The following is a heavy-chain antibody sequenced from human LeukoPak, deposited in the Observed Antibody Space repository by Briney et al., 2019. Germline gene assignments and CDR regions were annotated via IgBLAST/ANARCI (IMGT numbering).Heavy chain of an antibody. CDR3: ARVLDTAMMIDY. CDR2: INHSGST. Sequence: PGGSLRLSCAASGFTVSSNYMSWVRQAPGKGLEWIGEINHSGSTNYNPSLKSRVTISVDTSKNQFSLKLSSVTAADTAVYYCARVLDTAMMIDYWGQGTLVTVSS. V-gene: IGHV4-34*01. D-gene: IGHD5-18*01. J-gene: IGHJ4*02. CDR1: GFTVSSNY.